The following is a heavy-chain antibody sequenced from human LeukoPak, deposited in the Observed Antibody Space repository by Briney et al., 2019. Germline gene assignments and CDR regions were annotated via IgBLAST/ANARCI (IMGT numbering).Heavy chain of an antibody. CDR3: AKDVDTSMVSLFDA. Sequence: PGGSLRLSCAASGFTLNTYAMSWVRQAPGKGLEWVSGSSGSGGSTNYADSVKGRFTIFRDNSKNTLYLQMNSLRAEDTAVYYCAKDVDTSMVSLFDAWGQGTLVTVSS. CDR2: SSGSGGST. J-gene: IGHJ4*02. V-gene: IGHV3-23*01. D-gene: IGHD5-18*01. CDR1: GFTLNTYA.